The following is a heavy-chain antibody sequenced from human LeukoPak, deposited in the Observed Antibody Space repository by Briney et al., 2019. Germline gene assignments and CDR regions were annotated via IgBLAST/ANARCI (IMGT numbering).Heavy chain of an antibody. CDR1: GGSISSYY. Sequence: PSETLSLTCTVSGGSISSYYWSWIRQPPGKGLEWIGYIYYSGSTNYNPSLKSRVTISVDTSKNQFSLKLSSVTAADTAVYYCARHGGGYCSGGSCYSHEPYYYYGMDVWGQGTTVTVSS. CDR3: ARHGGGYCSGGSCYSHEPYYYYGMDV. CDR2: IYYSGST. D-gene: IGHD2-15*01. V-gene: IGHV4-59*08. J-gene: IGHJ6*02.